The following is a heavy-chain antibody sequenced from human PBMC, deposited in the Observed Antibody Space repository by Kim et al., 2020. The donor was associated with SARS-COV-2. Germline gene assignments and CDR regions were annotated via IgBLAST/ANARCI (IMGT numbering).Heavy chain of an antibody. Sequence: GGSLRLSCAASGFTFSSYAMHWVRQAPGKGLEWVAVISYDGSNKYYADSVKGRFTISRDNSKNTLYLQMNRLRAEDTAVYYCARENNYGSGSFYYYDYYGIDVGPQGTTLTVSS. V-gene: IGHV3-30*04. J-gene: IGHJ6*02. CDR1: GFTFSSYA. CDR2: ISYDGSNK. D-gene: IGHD3-10*01. CDR3: ARENNYGSGSFYYYDYYGIDV.